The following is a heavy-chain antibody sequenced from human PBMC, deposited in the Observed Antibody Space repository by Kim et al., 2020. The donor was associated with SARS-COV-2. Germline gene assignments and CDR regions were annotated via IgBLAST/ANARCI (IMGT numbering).Heavy chain of an antibody. CDR2: IRGSGVST. J-gene: IGHJ5*02. Sequence: GGSLRLSCVASGLTLSSYAMSWVRQAPGKGLEWVSAIRGSGVSTYYADSVKGRFTISRDNSKNTLYLQMSSLRVEDTAIYYCAKGSGGAFLPNCFDPWG. D-gene: IGHD1-26*01. CDR3: AKGSGGAFLPNCFDP. CDR1: GLTLSSYA. V-gene: IGHV3-23*01.